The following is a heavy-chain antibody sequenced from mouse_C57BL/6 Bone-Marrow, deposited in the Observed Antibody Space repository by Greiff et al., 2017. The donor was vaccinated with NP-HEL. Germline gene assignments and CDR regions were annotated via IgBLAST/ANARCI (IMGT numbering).Heavy chain of an antibody. CDR1: GYTFTDYN. D-gene: IGHD1-1*01. V-gene: IGHV1-18*01. J-gene: IGHJ1*03. Sequence: EVQLQQSGPELVKPGASVKIPCKASGYTFTDYNMDWVKQSHGKSLEWIGDINPNNGGTIYNQKFKGKATLTVGKSSSTAYMELRRLTSGDTAVYYCARDYYGSSYWYFDVWGTETTVSVSS. CDR3: ARDYYGSSYWYFDV. CDR2: INPNNGGT.